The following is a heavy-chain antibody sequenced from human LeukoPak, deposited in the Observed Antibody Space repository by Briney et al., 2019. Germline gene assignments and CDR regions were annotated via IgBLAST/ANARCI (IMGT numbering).Heavy chain of an antibody. CDR3: AKVQLGKITIFPPHFGAFDI. V-gene: IGHV3-23*01. D-gene: IGHD3-3*01. CDR2: ISGSGGST. Sequence: PGGSLRPSCAASGFTFSSYAMSWVCQAPGKGLEWVSAISGSGGSTYYADSVKGRFTISRDNSKNTLYLQMNSLRAEDTAVYYCAKVQLGKITIFPPHFGAFDIWGQGTMVTVSS. CDR1: GFTFSSYA. J-gene: IGHJ3*02.